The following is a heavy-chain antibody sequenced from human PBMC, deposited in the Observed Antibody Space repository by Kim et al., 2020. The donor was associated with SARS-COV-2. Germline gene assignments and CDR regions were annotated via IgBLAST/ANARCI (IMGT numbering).Heavy chain of an antibody. CDR1: GFTFSSYG. Sequence: GGSLRLSCAASGFTFSSYGMHWVRQAPGKGLEWVAVISYDGSNKYYADSVKGRFTISRDNSKNTLYLQMNSLRAEDTAVYYCAKDSIWFGELGSLDYWGQGTLVTVSS. J-gene: IGHJ4*02. V-gene: IGHV3-30*18. CDR3: AKDSIWFGELGSLDY. D-gene: IGHD3-10*01. CDR2: ISYDGSNK.